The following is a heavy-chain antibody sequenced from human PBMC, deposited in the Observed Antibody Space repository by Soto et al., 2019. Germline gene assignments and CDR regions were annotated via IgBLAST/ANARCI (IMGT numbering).Heavy chain of an antibody. CDR1: GGTFSSYA. Sequence: QVQLVQSGAEVKKPGSSVKVSCKASGGTFSSYAISWGRQAPGQGLEWMGGIIPIFGTANYAQKFQGRVTITADESTSTAYMELSSLRSEDTAVYYCARGQTGVAAKNNWFDPWGQGTLVTVSS. J-gene: IGHJ5*02. CDR2: IIPIFGTA. D-gene: IGHD2-15*01. V-gene: IGHV1-69*01. CDR3: ARGQTGVAAKNNWFDP.